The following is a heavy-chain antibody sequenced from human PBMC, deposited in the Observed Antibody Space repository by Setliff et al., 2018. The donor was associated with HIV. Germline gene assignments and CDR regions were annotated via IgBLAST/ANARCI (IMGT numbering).Heavy chain of an antibody. CDR1: GGSINNYY. CDR3: ARLPQD. CDR2: IYTTGST. Sequence: PSETLSLTCSVSGGSINNYYWNWIRQPPGKGLEWIGYIYTTGSTNYNPSLKSRVTISVDTSKNQLSLRLSSVTAEDTALYYCARLPQDWGQGTLVTVSS. V-gene: IGHV4-4*08. J-gene: IGHJ4*02.